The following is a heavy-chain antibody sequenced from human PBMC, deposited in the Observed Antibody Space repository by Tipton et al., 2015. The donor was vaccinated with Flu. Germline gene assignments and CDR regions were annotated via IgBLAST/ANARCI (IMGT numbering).Heavy chain of an antibody. CDR1: GGSVNSYF. J-gene: IGHJ4*02. D-gene: IGHD3-10*02. V-gene: IGHV4-59*05. CDR3: ARLSFYDVDLKNFYFDY. Sequence: TLSLTCTVSGGSVNSYFWSWIRQPPGEGLEWIGGISYSGNTYYSPSLKSRVVISVDTSKNQFSLKLTSVTAADTAIYYCARLSFYDVDLKNFYFDYWGQGALVTVSS. CDR2: ISYSGNT.